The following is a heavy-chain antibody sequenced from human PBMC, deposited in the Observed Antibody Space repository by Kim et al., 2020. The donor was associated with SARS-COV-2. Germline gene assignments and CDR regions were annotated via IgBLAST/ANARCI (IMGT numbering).Heavy chain of an antibody. V-gene: IGHV3-23*01. CDR2: ISGSGGST. Sequence: GGSLRLSCAASGFTFSSYAMSWVRQAPGKGLEWVSAISGSGGSTYYADSVKGRFTISRDNSKNTLYLQMNSLRAEDTAVYYCAKDLGAYSSSAADYFDYWGQGTLVTVSS. J-gene: IGHJ4*02. CDR1: GFTFSSYA. D-gene: IGHD6-6*01. CDR3: AKDLGAYSSSAADYFDY.